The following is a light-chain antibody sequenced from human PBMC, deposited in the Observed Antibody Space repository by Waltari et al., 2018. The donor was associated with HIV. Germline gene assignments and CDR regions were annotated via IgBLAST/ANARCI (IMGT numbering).Light chain of an antibody. V-gene: IGLV1-40*01. J-gene: IGLJ3*02. CDR2: GYN. Sequence: QSVLTQPPSVSGAPGQRVTISCTGSSSNIGADYHVNWYQQLPGTAPKLLIYGYNNRPSGVPDRCSGSKSGTSASLAITGLQAEDEADYYCHSYDSSLDGWVFGGGTKLTVL. CDR1: SSNIGADYH. CDR3: HSYDSSLDGWV.